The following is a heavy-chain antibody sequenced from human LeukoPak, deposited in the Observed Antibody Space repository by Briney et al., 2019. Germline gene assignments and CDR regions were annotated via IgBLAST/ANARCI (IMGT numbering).Heavy chain of an antibody. J-gene: IGHJ4*02. CDR1: GYTFTGYY. CDR2: INPKSGGT. CDR3: ARDSYYYDSSGYVGYFDY. V-gene: IGHV1-2*02. D-gene: IGHD3-22*01. Sequence: ASVKVSCKASGYTFTGYYMHWVRQAPGQGLEWMGWINPKSGGTNYAQKFQGRVTMTRDTSISTAYMELSRLRSDDTAVYYCARDSYYYDSSGYVGYFDYWGQGTLVTVSS.